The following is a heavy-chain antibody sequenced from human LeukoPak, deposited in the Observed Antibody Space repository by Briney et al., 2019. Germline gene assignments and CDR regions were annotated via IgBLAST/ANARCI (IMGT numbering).Heavy chain of an antibody. V-gene: IGHV4-39*07. CDR2: AYYSGSP. J-gene: IGHJ4*02. Sequence: SETLSLTCTVSGGSISSSSYYWGWIRQSPGKGLEWIGSAYYSGSPYYDPSLKSRVTISVDTSKNQFSLKLSSVTAADTAVYYCARVGWYGGLTEFDYWGQGTLVTVSS. D-gene: IGHD3-10*01. CDR3: ARVGWYGGLTEFDY. CDR1: GGSISSSSYY.